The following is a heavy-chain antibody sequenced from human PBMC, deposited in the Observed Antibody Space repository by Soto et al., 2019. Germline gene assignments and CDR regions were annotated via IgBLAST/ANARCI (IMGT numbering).Heavy chain of an antibody. Sequence: ASETLSLTCTVSGGSISSYYWSWIRQPAGKGLEWIGRIYTSGSTNYNPSLKSRVTMSVDTSKNQFSLKLSSVTAADTAVYYCAREGCSGGSCYFFPGEDWFDPWGQGTRVTVSA. J-gene: IGHJ5*02. V-gene: IGHV4-4*07. CDR2: IYTSGST. CDR1: GGSISSYY. D-gene: IGHD2-15*01. CDR3: AREGCSGGSCYFFPGEDWFDP.